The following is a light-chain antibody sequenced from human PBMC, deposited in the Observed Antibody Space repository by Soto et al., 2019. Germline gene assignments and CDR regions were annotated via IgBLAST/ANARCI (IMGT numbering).Light chain of an antibody. CDR3: QQFNTSPWT. CDR1: QSISSW. J-gene: IGKJ1*01. Sequence: DIQMTQSPSTLSASVGDRVTITCRASQSISSWLAWYQQKPGKAPKLLIYDASNLESGVPSRFSGSGSGTEFTLTISSLQPYDFATYYCQQFNTSPWTFGQGPKADIK. V-gene: IGKV1-5*01. CDR2: DAS.